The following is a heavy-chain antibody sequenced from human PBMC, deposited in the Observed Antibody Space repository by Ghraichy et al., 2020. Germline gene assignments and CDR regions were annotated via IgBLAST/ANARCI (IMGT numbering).Heavy chain of an antibody. CDR3: ARIGLGATH. CDR1: GFSLSTSGMC. D-gene: IGHD1-26*01. CDR2: IDWDDDK. Sequence: SGPTLVKPTQTLTLTCTFSGFSLSTSGMCVSWIRQPPGKALEWLARIDWDDDKYYSTSLKTRPTISKDTSKNQVVLTMTNMDPVDTATYYCARIGLGATHWGQGTLVTVSS. J-gene: IGHJ4*02. V-gene: IGHV2-70*11.